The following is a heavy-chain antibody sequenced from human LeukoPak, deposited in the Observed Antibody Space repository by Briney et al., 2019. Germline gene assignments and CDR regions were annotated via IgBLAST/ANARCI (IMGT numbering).Heavy chain of an antibody. Sequence: GGSLRLSCAASGFTFSSYGMHWVRQAPGKGLEWVAVILSDGSKEFFTDSVKGRFTISRDNSKNTLYLQMNSLRAEDTAVYYCARVVNYCSSTSCYIERTFDIWGQGTMVTVSS. D-gene: IGHD2-2*02. CDR1: GFTFSSYG. V-gene: IGHV3-33*01. J-gene: IGHJ3*02. CDR3: ARVVNYCSSTSCYIERTFDI. CDR2: ILSDGSKE.